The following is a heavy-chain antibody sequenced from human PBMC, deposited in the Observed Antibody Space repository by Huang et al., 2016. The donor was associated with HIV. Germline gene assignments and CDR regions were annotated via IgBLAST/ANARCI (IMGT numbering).Heavy chain of an antibody. V-gene: IGHV3-30*18. CDR3: AKDGADEEWDIDY. CDR1: VFSFSTYG. Sequence: VQLVESGGGVVQPGRSLRLACAASVFSFSTYGLYWVRQDQGKGWEWVALRSDDGSNNYYAHSVKGRFTSSRDTSENKVYLQMNSLRHEDTAVYYCAKDGADEEWDIDYWGQGTLVTVSS. D-gene: IGHD1-26*01. CDR2: RSDDGSNN. J-gene: IGHJ4*02.